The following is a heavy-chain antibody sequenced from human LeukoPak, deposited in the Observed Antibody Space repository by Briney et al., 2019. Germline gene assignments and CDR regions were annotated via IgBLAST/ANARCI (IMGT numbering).Heavy chain of an antibody. J-gene: IGHJ4*02. CDR1: GFTFSDYY. D-gene: IGHD2-2*02. CDR3: ARDLGYCSSTSCYTAGY. CDR2: ISSSGSTI. V-gene: IGHV3-11*04. Sequence: GGSLRLSCAASGFTFSDYYMSWIRQAPGKGLEWVSYISSSGSTIYYAGSVKGRFTISRDNAKNSLYLQMNSLRAEDTAVYYCARDLGYCSSTSCYTAGYWGQGTLVTVSS.